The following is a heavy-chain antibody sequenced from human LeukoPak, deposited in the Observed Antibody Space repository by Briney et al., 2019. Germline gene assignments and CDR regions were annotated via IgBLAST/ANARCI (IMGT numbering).Heavy chain of an antibody. CDR1: DYTFTIYD. D-gene: IGHD6-6*01. J-gene: IGHJ4*02. V-gene: IGHV1-8*01. Sequence: ASVKVSCKASDYTFTIYDINWVRQATGQGLESMGWMNPNSGNTGYAQKFQGRVTMTRVTSISTAYMELNNLTSEDTAVYYCARGSWGEIAGRKSFEFWGQGSLVTVSS. CDR3: ARGSWGEIAGRKSFEF. CDR2: MNPNSGNT.